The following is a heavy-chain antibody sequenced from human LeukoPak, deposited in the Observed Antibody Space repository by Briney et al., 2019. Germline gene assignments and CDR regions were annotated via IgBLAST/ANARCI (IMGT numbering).Heavy chain of an antibody. Sequence: GGSLRLSCAASGFTLSSNYMSWVRQAPGKGLEWVSLLDSGGGAFYADSMKGRFTISRDNSKNTLYLQMNSLRAEDTAVYYCATGRIQLWYAYWGHGTPVTVSS. J-gene: IGHJ4*01. D-gene: IGHD5-18*01. CDR3: ATGRIQLWYAY. CDR2: LDSGGGA. V-gene: IGHV3-53*01. CDR1: GFTLSSNY.